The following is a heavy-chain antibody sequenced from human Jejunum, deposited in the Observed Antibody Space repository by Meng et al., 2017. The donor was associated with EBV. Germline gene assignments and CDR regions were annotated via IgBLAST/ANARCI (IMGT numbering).Heavy chain of an antibody. CDR1: GGSVNSGNVY. CDR3: AGLRYSGYDRAFDY. V-gene: IGHV4-61*01. J-gene: IGHJ4*02. D-gene: IGHD5-12*01. CDR2: IYYSGST. Sequence: QLQLQESGPGLVKPSETLSLPCMVSGGSVNSGNVYWSWIRQPPGKGLEWIGYIYYSGSTNYIPSLKSRVTISLDTSKNQFSLKLSSVTAADTAVYYCAGLRYSGYDRAFDYWGQGALVTVSS.